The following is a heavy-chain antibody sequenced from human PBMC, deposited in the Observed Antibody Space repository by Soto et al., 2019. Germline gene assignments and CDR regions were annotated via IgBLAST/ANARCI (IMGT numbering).Heavy chain of an antibody. V-gene: IGHV3-66*01. CDR1: GFTVSSNY. D-gene: IGHD6-13*01. CDR3: ARAAVIQAAGGSLDCCPIDC. Sequence: EVQLVESGGGLVQPGGSLRLSCAASGFTVSSNYMSWVRQAPGKGLEGVSIIYSGGTTYYADSVKSRFTISRDNTKNTTYLQMNSLGAEDTTMYYCARAAVIQAAGGSLDCCPIDCWGQGTLVTVSS. J-gene: IGHJ4*02. CDR2: IYSGGTT.